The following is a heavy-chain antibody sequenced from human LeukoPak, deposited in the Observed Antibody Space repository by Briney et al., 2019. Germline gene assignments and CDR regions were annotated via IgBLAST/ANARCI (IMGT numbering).Heavy chain of an antibody. J-gene: IGHJ4*02. V-gene: IGHV3-30*18. CDR2: ISYDGSNK. CDR1: GFTFSSYG. CDR3: AKDLRLSMVRGVNMGRYFDY. Sequence: GRSLRLSCAASGFTFSSYGMHWVRQAPGKGLEWVAVISYDGSNKYYADSVKGRFTISRDNSKNTLYLQMNSLRAEDTAVYYCAKDLRLSMVRGVNMGRYFDYWGQGTLVTVSS. D-gene: IGHD3-10*01.